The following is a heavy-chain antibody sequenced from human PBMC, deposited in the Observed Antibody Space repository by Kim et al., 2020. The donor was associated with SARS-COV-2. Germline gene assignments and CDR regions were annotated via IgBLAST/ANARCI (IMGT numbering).Heavy chain of an antibody. CDR3: ARGRADRYVLRFLEWLPYYFDY. V-gene: IGHV4-34*01. CDR2: INHSGST. Sequence: SETLSLTCAVYGGSFSGYYWSWIRQPPGKGLEWIGEINHSGSTNYNPSLKSRVTISVDTSKNQFSLKLSSVTAADTAVYYCARGRADRYVLRFLEWLPYYFDYWGQGTLVTVSS. CDR1: GGSFSGYY. J-gene: IGHJ4*02. D-gene: IGHD3-3*01.